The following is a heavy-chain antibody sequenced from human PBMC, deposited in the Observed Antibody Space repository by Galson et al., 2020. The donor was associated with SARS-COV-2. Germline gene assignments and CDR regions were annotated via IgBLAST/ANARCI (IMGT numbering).Heavy chain of an antibody. CDR2: ITQSGSV. Sequence: SETLSLTCAVYGGSFSGHYWSWIRQSPGKGLEWIGEITQSGSVNSTPSLKSRVTLSADTSKNQFSLELRSVTAADTAMYYCARGLLQTTMVIVVFTSASFYFDSWGQGTLVSVSS. V-gene: IGHV4-34*01. D-gene: IGHD3-22*01. CDR3: ARGLLQTTMVIVVFTSASFYFDS. CDR1: GGSFSGHY. J-gene: IGHJ4*02.